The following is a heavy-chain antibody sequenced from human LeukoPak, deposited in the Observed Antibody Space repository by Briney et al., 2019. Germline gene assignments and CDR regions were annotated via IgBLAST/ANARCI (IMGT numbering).Heavy chain of an antibody. Sequence: SETLSLTRAVSVGSISSGDYYGSWVRQPPGKGLECNGYIYYSESTYYNPSLKSRVTIPVDASKNQFYLKLSSATAADTAGYYCAGKGVKWATTVVTGDYWGQGTLVTVSS. V-gene: IGHV4-30-4*01. D-gene: IGHD4-23*01. CDR3: AGKGVKWATTVVTGDY. J-gene: IGHJ4*02. CDR1: VGSISSGDYY. CDR2: IYYSEST.